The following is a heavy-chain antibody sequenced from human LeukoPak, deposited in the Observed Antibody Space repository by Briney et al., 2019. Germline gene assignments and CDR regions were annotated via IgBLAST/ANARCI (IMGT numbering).Heavy chain of an antibody. CDR3: ARVQGSSGPGIFEY. J-gene: IGHJ4*02. D-gene: IGHD6-19*01. Sequence: GGSLRLSCAASGFTFSNYWMSWVRQAPGKGLEWVANMNQDGSEKYYVDSVKGRFTISRDNARSSLYPQMNSLRVEDTAVYYCARVQGSSGPGIFEYWGQGTLVPVSS. CDR1: GFTFSNYW. V-gene: IGHV3-7*01. CDR2: MNQDGSEK.